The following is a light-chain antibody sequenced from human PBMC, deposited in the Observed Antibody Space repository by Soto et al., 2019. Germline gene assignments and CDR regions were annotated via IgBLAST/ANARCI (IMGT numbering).Light chain of an antibody. J-gene: IGLJ3*02. CDR2: INYDGTH. CDR3: QSLGTGIQV. Sequence: QLVLTQSPSASASLGASVKLTCTLSSGYSTYAIAWHQQQSEKGPRFLMKINYDGTHSKGDGFFDRFSGSSSGAERHLTISSLQSEDEDDYYCQSLGTGIQVFGGGTQLTVL. V-gene: IGLV4-69*01. CDR1: SGYSTYA.